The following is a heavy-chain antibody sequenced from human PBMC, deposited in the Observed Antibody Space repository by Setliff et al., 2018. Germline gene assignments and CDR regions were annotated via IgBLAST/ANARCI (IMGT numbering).Heavy chain of an antibody. CDR2: VYYSGSA. CDR3: ARQYCSGGTCYFDY. CDR1: GGSISTYY. J-gene: IGHJ4*02. V-gene: IGHV4-59*01. Sequence: SETLSLTCTVSGGSISTYYWSWIRQSPGKGLEWIGYVYYSGSATYNPALKSRVTISVDTSKNQFSLKVRSVTAADTAVYYCARQYCSGGTCYFDYWGQGTLVTVSS. D-gene: IGHD2-15*01.